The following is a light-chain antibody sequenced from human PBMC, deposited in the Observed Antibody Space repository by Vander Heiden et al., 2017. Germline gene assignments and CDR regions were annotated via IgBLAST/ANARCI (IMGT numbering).Light chain of an antibody. J-gene: IGKJ4*01. V-gene: IGKV1-27*01. CDR3: QKDNSDRHT. Sequence: IQMTQSPSPLSASLGDRVTITCRASKGISKYLAWYQQKPGKVPKLLIYAASTLQSGVQSRFSGSGSGTDFTLTISSLQPEDVATYYSQKDNSDRHTFGGGTKVEIK. CDR2: AAS. CDR1: KGISKY.